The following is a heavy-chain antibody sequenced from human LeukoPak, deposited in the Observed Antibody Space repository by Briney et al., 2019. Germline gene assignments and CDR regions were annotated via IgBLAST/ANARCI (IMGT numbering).Heavy chain of an antibody. CDR3: ARSGTRWFGELLNLQGY. Sequence: GASVKVSCKASGYTFTSYDINWVRQATGQGLEWMGWMNPNSGNAGYAQKFQGRVTMTRNTSISTAYMELSSLRSEDTAVYYCARSGTRWFGELLNLQGYWGQGTLVTVSS. J-gene: IGHJ4*02. CDR1: GYTFTSYD. V-gene: IGHV1-8*01. CDR2: MNPNSGNA. D-gene: IGHD3-10*01.